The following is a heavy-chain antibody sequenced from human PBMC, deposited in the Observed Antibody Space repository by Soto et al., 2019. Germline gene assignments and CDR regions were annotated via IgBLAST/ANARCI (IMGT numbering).Heavy chain of an antibody. Sequence: SETLSLTCTVSGGSIRSDDYYWSWIRQPPGKGLEWIGYIYYNGRTDYNPSLKSRVFISIDTSKNQFSLNLNSVSAADTAVYYCARDRSNSPDYFDIWGPGTLVTVSS. CDR3: ARDRSNSPDYFDI. CDR2: IYYNGRT. J-gene: IGHJ4*02. CDR1: GGSIRSDDYY. D-gene: IGHD6-6*01. V-gene: IGHV4-30-4*01.